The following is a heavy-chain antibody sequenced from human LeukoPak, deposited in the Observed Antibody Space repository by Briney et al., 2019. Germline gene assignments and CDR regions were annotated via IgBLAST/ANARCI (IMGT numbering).Heavy chain of an antibody. Sequence: SETLSLTCSVSGGSISSSSYFWGWIRQPPGKGLEWIASVHYSGSTYYNPSLKSRVTISIDTSKDQFSLKLTSVTAADTAVYFCARQLYVSGSYYAPMDVWGKGTTVMISS. CDR2: VHYSGST. V-gene: IGHV4-39*01. CDR1: GGSISSSSYF. D-gene: IGHD3-10*01. CDR3: ARQLYVSGSYYAPMDV. J-gene: IGHJ6*03.